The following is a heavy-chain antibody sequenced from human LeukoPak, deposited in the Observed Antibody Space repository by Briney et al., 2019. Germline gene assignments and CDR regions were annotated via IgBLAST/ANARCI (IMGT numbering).Heavy chain of an antibody. Sequence: GGSLRLSCAASGFTFSSYAVSWVRQAPGKGLEGVSAISGSGGSTYYADSVKGRFTISRDNSKNTLYLQMNSLRAEDTAVYYCAKGSLAWIQLWLVTPVKYYFDYWGQGTLVTVSS. D-gene: IGHD5-18*01. V-gene: IGHV3-23*01. CDR1: GFTFSSYA. CDR3: AKGSLAWIQLWLVTPVKYYFDY. CDR2: ISGSGGST. J-gene: IGHJ4*02.